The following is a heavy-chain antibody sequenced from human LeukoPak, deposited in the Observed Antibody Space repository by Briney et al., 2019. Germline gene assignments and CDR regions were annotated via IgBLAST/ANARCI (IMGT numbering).Heavy chain of an antibody. CDR3: AKEREAYCSGGSCYGSDKLFPADY. CDR1: GLTLSSYG. D-gene: IGHD2-15*01. Sequence: PGGSLRLSCGASGLTLSSYGMHWVRQAPGKGLEWVAVISHDANNKLYADSVKGRFTISRDNSKNTLYLQMNSLRAEDTAIYYCAKEREAYCSGGSCYGSDKLFPADYWGQGTLVTVSS. CDR2: ISHDANNK. V-gene: IGHV3-30*18. J-gene: IGHJ4*02.